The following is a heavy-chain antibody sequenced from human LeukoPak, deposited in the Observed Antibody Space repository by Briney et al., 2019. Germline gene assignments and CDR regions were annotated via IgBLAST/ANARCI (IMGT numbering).Heavy chain of an antibody. D-gene: IGHD5-18*01. J-gene: IGHJ6*02. CDR1: GYTFTSYD. V-gene: IGHV1-8*01. CDR3: ARAWGSYGSYGMDV. Sequence: GASVKVSFMASGYTFTSYDINWVRQATGQGLEWMGWMNPNSGNTGYAQKFQGRVTMTRNTSISTAYMELSSLRSEDTAVYYCARAWGSYGSYGMDVWGQGTTVTVSS. CDR2: MNPNSGNT.